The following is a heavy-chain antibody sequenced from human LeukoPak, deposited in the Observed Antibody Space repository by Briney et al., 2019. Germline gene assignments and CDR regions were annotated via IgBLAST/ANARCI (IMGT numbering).Heavy chain of an antibody. Sequence: PGGSLRLSCAASGFTFSSYEMNWVRQAPGKGLQWVSYISSSGSTIYYADSVKGRFTISRDNAKNSLYLQMNSLRAEDTAVYYCAELGITMIGGVWGKGTTVTISS. CDR1: GFTFSSYE. CDR2: ISSSGSTI. D-gene: IGHD3-10*02. J-gene: IGHJ6*04. CDR3: AELGITMIGGV. V-gene: IGHV3-48*03.